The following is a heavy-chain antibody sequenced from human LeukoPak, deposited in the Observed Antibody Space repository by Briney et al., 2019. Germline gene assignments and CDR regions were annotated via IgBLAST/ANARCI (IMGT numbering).Heavy chain of an antibody. CDR1: GYSISSGYY. D-gene: IGHD1-26*01. V-gene: IGHV4-38-2*02. CDR2: IYHSGST. Sequence: SETLSLTCTVSGYSISSGYYWGWIRQPPGKGLEWIGSIYHSGSTYYNPSLKSRVTISVDTSKNQFSLKLSSVTAADTAVYYCASIVDQGYFDYWGQGTLVTVSS. CDR3: ASIVDQGYFDY. J-gene: IGHJ4*02.